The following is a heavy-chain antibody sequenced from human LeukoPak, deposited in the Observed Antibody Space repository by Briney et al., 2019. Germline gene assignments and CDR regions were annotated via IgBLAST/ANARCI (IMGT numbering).Heavy chain of an antibody. CDR1: GFTFNSYS. J-gene: IGHJ4*02. V-gene: IGHV3-48*02. Sequence: GGSLRLSCVASGFTFNSYSMNWVRQAPGKGLEWVSYISSGTSTIYHADSVKGRFTISRDNAKNSLYLQMNTLRDEDTAVYYCARGAHGDSWGQGTLVTVSS. D-gene: IGHD4/OR15-4a*01. CDR2: ISSGTSTI. CDR3: ARGAHGDS.